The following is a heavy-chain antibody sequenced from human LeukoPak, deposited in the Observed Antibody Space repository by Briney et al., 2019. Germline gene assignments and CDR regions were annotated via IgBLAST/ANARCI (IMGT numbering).Heavy chain of an antibody. D-gene: IGHD6-13*01. J-gene: IGHJ4*02. CDR3: ARDTSIGYSSSWYYAY. Sequence: ASVKVFCKASGYTFTGYYMHWVRQAPGQGLEWMGWINPNSGGTNYAQKFQGRVTMTRDTSISTAYMELSRLRSDDTAVYYCARDTSIGYSSSWYYAYWGQGTLVTVSS. CDR2: INPNSGGT. V-gene: IGHV1-2*02. CDR1: GYTFTGYY.